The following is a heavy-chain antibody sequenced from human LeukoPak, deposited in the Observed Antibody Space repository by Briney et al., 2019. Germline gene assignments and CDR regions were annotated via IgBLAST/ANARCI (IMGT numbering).Heavy chain of an antibody. CDR1: GGSISSSSYY. CDR2: INHSGST. CDR3: ARTYYYGSGSPQGY. J-gene: IGHJ4*02. Sequence: SETLSLTCTVSGGSISSSSYYWSWIRQPPGKGLEWIGEINHSGSTNYNPSLKSRVTISVDTSKNQFSLKLSSVTAADTAVYYCARTYYYGSGSPQGYWGQGTLVTVSS. V-gene: IGHV4-39*07. D-gene: IGHD3-10*01.